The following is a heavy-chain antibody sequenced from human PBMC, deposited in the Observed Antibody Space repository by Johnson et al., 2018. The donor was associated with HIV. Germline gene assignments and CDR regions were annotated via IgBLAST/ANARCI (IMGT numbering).Heavy chain of an antibody. Sequence: VQLVESGGGVVQPGRSLRLSCAASGFTFGDYAMHWVRQAPGKGLEWVSGISWNSGSIGYADSVKGRFTISRDNAKNAVYLQMNSLRAEDTAMYYCAREQATLWFRASGAAFNIWGQGTMVTVSS. V-gene: IGHV3-9*01. CDR3: AREQATLWFRASGAAFNI. CDR1: GFTFGDYA. D-gene: IGHD3-10*01. J-gene: IGHJ3*02. CDR2: ISWNSGSI.